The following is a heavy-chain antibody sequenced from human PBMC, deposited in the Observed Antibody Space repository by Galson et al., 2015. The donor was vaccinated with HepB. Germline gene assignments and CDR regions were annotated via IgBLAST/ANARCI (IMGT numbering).Heavy chain of an antibody. Sequence: SLRLSCAASGFTFSYYAMSWVRQAPGKGLEWVSAITPSGDNTYSADSVKGRFTISRDNSQNTLFLQMNSLGAGDTAIYFCAKVFPEKTDGWYRQALYYFDSWGQGTRVTVSS. J-gene: IGHJ4*02. CDR2: ITPSGDNT. CDR1: GFTFSYYA. CDR3: AKVFPEKTDGWYRQALYYFDS. D-gene: IGHD6-19*01. V-gene: IGHV3-23*01.